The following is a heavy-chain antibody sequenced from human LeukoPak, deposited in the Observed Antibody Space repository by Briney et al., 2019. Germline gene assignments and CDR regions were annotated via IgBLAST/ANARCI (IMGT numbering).Heavy chain of an antibody. CDR2: INHSGST. CDR3: ARGRATVTMMGNYFDY. CDR1: GGSVSSYY. V-gene: IGHV4-34*01. Sequence: PSETLSLTCTVSGGSVSSYYWSWIRQPPGKGLEWIGEINHSGSTNYNPSLKSRVTISVDTSKNQFSLKLSSVTAADTAVYYCARGRATVTMMGNYFDYWGQGTLVTVSS. J-gene: IGHJ4*02. D-gene: IGHD4-17*01.